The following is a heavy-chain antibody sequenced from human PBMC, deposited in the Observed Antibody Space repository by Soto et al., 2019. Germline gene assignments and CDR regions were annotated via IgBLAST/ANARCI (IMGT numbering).Heavy chain of an antibody. V-gene: IGHV4-59*01. CDR2: IYPMGST. J-gene: IGHJ6*02. Sequence: QVQLQESGPGLVKPSETLSLTCTVSGGSLSSYYWTWIRQPPGQGLEWIGYIYPMGSTNYNPSLKSRLSMSVDMSKNRISLKVRSMTAADTAVYYCARVKGYGMDVWGQGTTVTVSS. CDR3: ARVKGYGMDV. CDR1: GGSLSSYY.